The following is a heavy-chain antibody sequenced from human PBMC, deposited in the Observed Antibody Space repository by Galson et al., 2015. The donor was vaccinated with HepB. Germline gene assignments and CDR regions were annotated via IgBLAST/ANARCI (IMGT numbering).Heavy chain of an antibody. V-gene: IGHV6-1*01. Sequence: CAISGDSVSSNSAAWNWIRQSPSRGLEWLGRTYYRSKWYNDYAVSVKSRITINPDTSKNQFSLQLNSVTPEDTAVYYCARELEGDDRRGLYYYYMDVWGKGTTVTVSS. J-gene: IGHJ6*03. CDR3: ARELEGDDRRGLYYYYMDV. D-gene: IGHD1-1*01. CDR2: TYYRSKWYN. CDR1: GDSVSSNSAA.